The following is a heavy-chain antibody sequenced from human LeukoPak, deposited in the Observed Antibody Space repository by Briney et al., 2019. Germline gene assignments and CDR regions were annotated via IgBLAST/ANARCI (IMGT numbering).Heavy chain of an antibody. J-gene: IGHJ4*02. CDR2: ISSSGSTI. Sequence: GGSLRLSCAASGFTFSSYEMNWVRQAPGKGLEWVSYISSSGSTIYYADSVKGRFTISRDNAKNSLYLQMNSLRSEDTAVYYCARGGVCSGGSCYSIVKYYFDYWGQGTLVTVSS. CDR1: GFTFSSYE. CDR3: ARGGVCSGGSCYSIVKYYFDY. V-gene: IGHV3-48*03. D-gene: IGHD2-15*01.